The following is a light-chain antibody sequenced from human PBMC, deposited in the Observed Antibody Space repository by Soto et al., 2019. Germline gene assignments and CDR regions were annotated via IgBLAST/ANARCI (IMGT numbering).Light chain of an antibody. J-gene: IGKJ4*01. V-gene: IGKV2-30*01. Sequence: DVVMTQSPLSLPVTLGQPASISCRSSQSLVYSDGNTYLNWFQHRPGQSPRRLTYKVSNRDSGVPDRFSGSGSGTDFTLKISRVEAEEVWVYYCMQCTHWITFGGGTKVEIK. CDR1: QSLVYSDGNTY. CDR2: KVS. CDR3: MQCTHWIT.